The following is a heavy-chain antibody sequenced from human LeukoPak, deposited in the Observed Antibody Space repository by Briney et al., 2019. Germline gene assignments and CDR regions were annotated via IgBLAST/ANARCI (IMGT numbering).Heavy chain of an antibody. CDR3: AGGTAYYCGSGRYYLDGY. J-gene: IGHJ4*01. V-gene: IGHV1-18*01. D-gene: IGHD3-10*01. CDR1: GYTFTSYG. CDR2: MSAYNGNT. Sequence: ASVKVSCKASGYTFTSYGISWVRQAPGHGLEWMGWMSAYNGNTNYAQKLQGRVTMTTDTSTSTAYMALRCLRSHDTAVHYFAGGTAYYCGSGRYYLDGYWGQGTLVTVSS.